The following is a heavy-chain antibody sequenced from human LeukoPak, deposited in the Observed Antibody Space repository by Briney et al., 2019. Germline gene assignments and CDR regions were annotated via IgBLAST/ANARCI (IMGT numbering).Heavy chain of an antibody. CDR1: GGSFSGYY. V-gene: IGHV4-34*01. Sequence: PSETLSLTCAVYGGSFSGYYWSWIRQPPGKGLEWIGEINHSGSTNYNPSLKSRVTISVDTSKNQFSLKLSSVTAADTAVYYCARSYSGGGYVGPGFDPWGRGPLFTVSS. CDR2: INHSGST. CDR3: ARSYSGGGYVGPGFDP. J-gene: IGHJ5*02. D-gene: IGHD6-13*01.